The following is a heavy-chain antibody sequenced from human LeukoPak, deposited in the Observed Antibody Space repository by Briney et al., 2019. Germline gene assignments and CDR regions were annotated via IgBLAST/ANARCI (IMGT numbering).Heavy chain of an antibody. J-gene: IGHJ4*02. D-gene: IGHD2-15*01. Sequence: PGESLRLSCAGSGYSKFTFYDDWMAWFRQAPGKGLEWVGRIKSRGSGGTTDYAAPVKGRFTISREDSQNTAFLRMNSLKIEDPGVYYRPIERGVCSDTTCYAFNYWGQGTLVTVSS. CDR3: PIERGVCSDTTCYAFNY. CDR1: GYSKFTFYDDW. V-gene: IGHV3-15*05. CDR2: IKSRGSGGTT.